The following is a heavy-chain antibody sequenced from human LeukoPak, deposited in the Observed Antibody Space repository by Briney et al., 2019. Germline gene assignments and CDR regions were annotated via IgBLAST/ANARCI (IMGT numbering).Heavy chain of an antibody. CDR3: ARVGEMATNHDAFDI. D-gene: IGHD5-24*01. CDR2: ISSSSSYI. V-gene: IGHV3-21*01. J-gene: IGHJ3*02. CDR1: GFTFSSYA. Sequence: GGSLRLSCAASGFTFSSYAMNWVRQAPGKGLEWVSSISSSSSYIYYADSVKGRFTISRDNAKNSLYLQMNSLRAEDTAVYYCARVGEMATNHDAFDIWGQGTMVTVSS.